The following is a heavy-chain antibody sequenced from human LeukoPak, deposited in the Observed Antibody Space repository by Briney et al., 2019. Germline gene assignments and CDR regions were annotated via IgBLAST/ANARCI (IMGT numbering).Heavy chain of an antibody. Sequence: MAGGSLRLSCAASGFTFSNAWMSWVRQAPGKGLEWVGRIKSKTDGGTTDYAAPVKGRFTISRDDSKNTLYLQMNSLKTEDTAVYYCTFSAMAPTVLDYWGQGTLVTVSS. CDR2: IKSKTDGGTT. V-gene: IGHV3-15*01. J-gene: IGHJ4*02. CDR1: GFTFSNAW. D-gene: IGHD5-18*01. CDR3: TFSAMAPTVLDY.